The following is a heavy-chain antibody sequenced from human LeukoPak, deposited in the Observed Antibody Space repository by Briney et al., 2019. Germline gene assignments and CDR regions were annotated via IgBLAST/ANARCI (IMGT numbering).Heavy chain of an antibody. CDR3: AKDIGNDILTGYYSGPKMSYGMDV. CDR1: GFTFSDYY. J-gene: IGHJ6*02. D-gene: IGHD3-9*01. V-gene: IGHV3-11*01. Sequence: PGGSLRLSCAASGFTFSDYYMSWIRQAPGKGLEWLSYISKSGSTIYYADSMKGRFTISRDNAKNSLYLQMNSLRAEDTALYYCAKDIGNDILTGYYSGPKMSYGMDVWGQGTTVTVSS. CDR2: ISKSGSTI.